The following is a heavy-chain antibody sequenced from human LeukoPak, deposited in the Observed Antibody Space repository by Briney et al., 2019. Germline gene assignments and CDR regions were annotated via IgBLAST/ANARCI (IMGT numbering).Heavy chain of an antibody. D-gene: IGHD1-26*01. CDR1: GGSISSYC. V-gene: IGHV4-4*09. CDR2: IYTSGST. J-gene: IGHJ4*02. CDR3: ARRSLVGAAGFDY. Sequence: PSETLSLTCTVSGGSISSYCWSWIRQPPGKGLEWIGYIYTSGSTNYNPSLKSRVTISVDTSKNQFSLKLSSVTAADTAVYYCARRSLVGAAGFDYWGQGTLVAVSS.